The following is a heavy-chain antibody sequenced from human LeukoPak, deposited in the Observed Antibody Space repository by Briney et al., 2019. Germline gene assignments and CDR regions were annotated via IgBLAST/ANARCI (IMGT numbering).Heavy chain of an antibody. Sequence: SETLSLTCAVYGGSIRGCYWSWICQTPGKRLEWSGEINHSGSTNYNPYLKIQSTIAGGTCKNQYCLKLSSVTAADTAVYYCARGGTYYDFWSGYYTSHAFDIWGQGTMVTVSS. J-gene: IGHJ3*02. D-gene: IGHD3-3*01. CDR3: ARGGTYYDFWSGYYTSHAFDI. V-gene: IGHV4-34*01. CDR1: GGSIRGCY. CDR2: INHSGST.